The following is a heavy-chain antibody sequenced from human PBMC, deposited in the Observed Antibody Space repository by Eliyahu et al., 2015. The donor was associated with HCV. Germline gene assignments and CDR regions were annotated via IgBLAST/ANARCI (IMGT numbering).Heavy chain of an antibody. CDR1: GFPFXSYA. J-gene: IGHJ6*02. CDR3: AKDDCSSTSCPLSYYYYGMDV. D-gene: IGHD2-2*01. CDR2: ISGSGGST. V-gene: IGHV3-23*01. Sequence: EVQLLKSGGGLVQPGGSLRLSCAASGFPFXSYAMGWGRQAXGKGRGWVXAISGSGGSTYYADSVKGRFTISRDNSKNTLYLQMNSLRAEDTAVYYCAKDDCSSTSCPLSYYYYGMDVWGQGTTVTVSS.